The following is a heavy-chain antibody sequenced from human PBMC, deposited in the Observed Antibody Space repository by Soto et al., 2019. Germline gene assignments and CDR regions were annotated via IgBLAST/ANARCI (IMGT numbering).Heavy chain of an antibody. Sequence: QLQLQESGPGLVKPSETLSLTCTVSGGSISSSSYYWGWIRQPPGKGLEWIGSIYYSGSTYYNPSLKSRVTISVDTSSHQFSLKLLCVTAADTAVYYCASPKIAFYNWFDPWGQGTLVTSSS. V-gene: IGHV4-39*01. CDR2: IYYSGST. CDR1: GGSISSSSYY. J-gene: IGHJ5*02. D-gene: IGHD3-3*02. CDR3: ASPKIAFYNWFDP.